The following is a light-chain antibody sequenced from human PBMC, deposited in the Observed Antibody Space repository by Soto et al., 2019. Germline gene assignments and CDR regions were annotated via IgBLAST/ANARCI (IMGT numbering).Light chain of an antibody. V-gene: IGLV2-8*01. CDR3: SSHAGNNDFV. CDR2: EVN. J-gene: IGLJ1*01. CDR1: SSVY. Sequence: QSALTQPPSASGSPGQSVTISCTGTSSVYVSWYQQHPVKAPKLIIYEVNKRPSGVPDRFSGSKSGNTASLTVSGLQAEEEADYYCSSHAGNNDFVFGTGTKVTVL.